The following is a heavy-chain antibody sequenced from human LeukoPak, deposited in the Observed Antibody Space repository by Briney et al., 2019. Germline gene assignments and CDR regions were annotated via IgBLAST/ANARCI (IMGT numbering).Heavy chain of an antibody. CDR3: ARTEGPGV. V-gene: IGHV4-34*01. Sequence: PGGTLRLSCAASGFTFSTYGMSWVRQPPGKGLEWIGEISHSGSTNYNPSLKSRVTISVDTSKNQFSLKLSSVTAADTAVYYCARTEGPGVWGQGTMVTVSS. J-gene: IGHJ3*01. CDR1: GFTFSTYG. CDR2: ISHSGST.